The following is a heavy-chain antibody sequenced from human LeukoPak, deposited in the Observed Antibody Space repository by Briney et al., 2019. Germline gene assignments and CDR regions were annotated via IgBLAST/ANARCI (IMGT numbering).Heavy chain of an antibody. D-gene: IGHD3-16*01. Sequence: ASVKVSCKASGYTFTGYYMHWVRQAPGQGLEWMGWMNPNSGNTGYAQKFQGRVTMTRNTSISTAYMELSSLRSEDTAVYYCARGRMIRYGDYDYWGQGTLVTVSS. V-gene: IGHV1-8*02. CDR2: MNPNSGNT. CDR1: GYTFTGYY. J-gene: IGHJ4*02. CDR3: ARGRMIRYGDYDY.